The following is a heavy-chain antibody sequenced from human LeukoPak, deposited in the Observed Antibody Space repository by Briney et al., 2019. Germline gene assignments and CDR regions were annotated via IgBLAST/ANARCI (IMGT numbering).Heavy chain of an antibody. CDR3: ARVRSGSSAGNYGMDV. D-gene: IGHD1-26*01. CDR1: GFTFSSYA. CDR2: ISGSGSST. Sequence: GGSLRLSCAASGFTFSSYAMSWVRQAPGKGLEWVSAISGSGSSTYYADSVKGRFTISRDNAKNTLYLQMNSLRVEDTAVYYCARVRSGSSAGNYGMDVWGQGTTVTVSS. V-gene: IGHV3-23*01. J-gene: IGHJ6*02.